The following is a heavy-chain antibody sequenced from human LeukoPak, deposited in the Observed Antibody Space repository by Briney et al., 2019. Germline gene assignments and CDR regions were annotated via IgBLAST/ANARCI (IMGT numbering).Heavy chain of an antibody. D-gene: IGHD4-17*01. CDR2: INSDGSST. CDR3: ARGGDLYGDYFDY. V-gene: IGHV3-74*01. Sequence: GGSLRLSCAASGFTFSSYWMHWVRQAPGKGLVWVSRINSDGSSTSYADSVKGRFTISRDNAKNTLYLQMSSLRAEDTAVYYCARGGDLYGDYFDYWGQGTLVTVSS. J-gene: IGHJ4*02. CDR1: GFTFSSYW.